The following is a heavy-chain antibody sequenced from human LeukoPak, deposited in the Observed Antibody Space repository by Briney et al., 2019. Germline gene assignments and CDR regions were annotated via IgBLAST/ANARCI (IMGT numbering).Heavy chain of an antibody. J-gene: IGHJ4*02. Sequence: MPSETLSLTCAVYGVSFSGYYWSWIRQPPGKGLEWIGEINHSGSTNYNPSLKSRVTISVDTSKNQFSLKLSSVTAADTAVYYCAREGPHFDYWGQGTLVTVSS. CDR3: AREGPHFDY. V-gene: IGHV4-34*01. CDR1: GVSFSGYY. CDR2: INHSGST.